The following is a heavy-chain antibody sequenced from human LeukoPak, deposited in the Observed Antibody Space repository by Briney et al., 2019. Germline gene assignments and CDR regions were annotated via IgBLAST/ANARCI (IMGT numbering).Heavy chain of an antibody. CDR3: ARGVNYDFWSGYYTARQEAFDY. CDR1: GYTFTSYD. V-gene: IGHV1-8*03. J-gene: IGHJ4*02. CDR2: MNPNSGNT. Sequence: ASVKVSPKASGYTFTSYDINWVRQATGQGLEWMGWMNPNSGNTGYAQKFQGRVTITRNTSISTAYMELSSLRSEDTAVYYCARGVNYDFWSGYYTARQEAFDYWGQGTLVAVSS. D-gene: IGHD3-3*01.